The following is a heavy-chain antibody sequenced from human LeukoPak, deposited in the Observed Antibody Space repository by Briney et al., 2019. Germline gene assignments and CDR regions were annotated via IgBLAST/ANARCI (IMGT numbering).Heavy chain of an antibody. CDR2: IWYDGSNK. Sequence: GRSLRLSCAASGFTFSSYGMHWVRQVPGKGLEWVAVIWYDGSNKYYADSVKGRFTISRDNSKNTLYLQMNSLRAEDTAVYYCARDGHSSSWYIDYWGQGTLVTVSS. V-gene: IGHV3-33*01. CDR3: ARDGHSSSWYIDY. J-gene: IGHJ4*02. CDR1: GFTFSSYG. D-gene: IGHD6-13*01.